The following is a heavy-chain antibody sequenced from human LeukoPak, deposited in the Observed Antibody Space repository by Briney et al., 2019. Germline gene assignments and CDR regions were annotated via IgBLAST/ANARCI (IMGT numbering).Heavy chain of an antibody. D-gene: IGHD3-22*01. CDR1: GFTFSSYW. Sequence: PGGSLRLSCAASGFTFSSYWMHWVRQAPGKGLVWVSRINSDGSSTTYADSVKGRFTISRDNAKNTLYLQMNSLRAEDTAVYYCARDPGSRNSNELEGYFDYWGQGTLVPVSS. V-gene: IGHV3-74*01. J-gene: IGHJ4*02. CDR2: INSDGSST. CDR3: ARDPGSRNSNELEGYFDY.